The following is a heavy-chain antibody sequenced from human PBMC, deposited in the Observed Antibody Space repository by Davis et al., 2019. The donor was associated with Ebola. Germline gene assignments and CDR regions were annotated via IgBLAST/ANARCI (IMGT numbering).Heavy chain of an antibody. CDR2: IYYSGST. CDR1: GGSISSYY. D-gene: IGHD2-2*01. CDR3: ARSRDIVVVPAAHHDY. V-gene: IGHV4-59*12. Sequence: PSETLSLTCTVSGGSISSYYWSWIRQPPGKGLEWIGYIYYSGSTNYNPSLKSRVTISVDTSKNQFSLKLSSVTAADTAVYYCARSRDIVVVPAAHHDYWGQGTLVTVSS. J-gene: IGHJ4*02.